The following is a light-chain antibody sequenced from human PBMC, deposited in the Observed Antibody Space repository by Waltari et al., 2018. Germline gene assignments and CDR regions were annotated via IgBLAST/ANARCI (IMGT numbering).Light chain of an antibody. CDR2: DKN. V-gene: IGLV3-19*01. CDR1: SLRSYY. CDR3: HSRDASGVAGS. J-gene: IGLJ2*01. Sequence: SSELPQDPAVSVALGQTVRITCQGDSLRSYYASSYQQRPGQAPILVIYDKNNRPSGVPDRFSGSSSHNTGSLTITGAQTEDEASYYCHSRDASGVAGSFGGGTKLTVL.